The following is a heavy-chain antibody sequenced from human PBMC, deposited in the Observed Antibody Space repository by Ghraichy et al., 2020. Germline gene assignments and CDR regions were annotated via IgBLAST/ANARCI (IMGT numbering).Heavy chain of an antibody. Sequence: SETLSLTCAVYGGSFSGYYWSWIRQPPGKGLEWIGEINHSGSTNYNPSLKSRVTISVDTSKNKFSLKLSSVTAADTAVYYCALRQGIAVAGTFDYWGQGTLVTVSS. J-gene: IGHJ4*02. CDR1: GGSFSGYY. V-gene: IGHV4-34*01. D-gene: IGHD6-19*01. CDR3: ALRQGIAVAGTFDY. CDR2: INHSGST.